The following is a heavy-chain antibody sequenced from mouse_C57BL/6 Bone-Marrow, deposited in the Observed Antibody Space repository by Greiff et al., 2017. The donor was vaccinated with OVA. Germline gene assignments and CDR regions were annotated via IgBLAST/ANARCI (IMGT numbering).Heavy chain of an antibody. CDR1: GYSFTGYY. D-gene: IGHD1-1*01. CDR3: AGRIITTVVADDYFDY. V-gene: IGHV1-42*01. J-gene: IGHJ2*01. Sequence: EVQLQQSGPELVKPGASVKISCKASGYSFTGYYMNWVKQSPEQSLEWIGEINPSTGVTTYNQKFKAKATLTVDNSSSTAYMQLKSLTSEDSAVYYCAGRIITTVVADDYFDYWGQGTTLTVSS. CDR2: INPSTGVT.